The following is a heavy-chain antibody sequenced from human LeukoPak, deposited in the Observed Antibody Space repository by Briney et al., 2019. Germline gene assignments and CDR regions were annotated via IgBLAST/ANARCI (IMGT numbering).Heavy chain of an antibody. CDR2: IYYSGST. Sequence: SQTLSLTCTVSGGSISSGDYYWSWIRQPPGKGLEWIGYIYYSGSTDYNPSLKSRVTISVDTSKKQFSLTLSSVTAADTAVYYCARADYDYVWGSYRYYYFDYWGQGTLVTVSS. CDR3: ARADYDYVWGSYRYYYFDY. V-gene: IGHV4-30-4*01. CDR1: GGSISSGDYY. D-gene: IGHD3-16*02. J-gene: IGHJ4*02.